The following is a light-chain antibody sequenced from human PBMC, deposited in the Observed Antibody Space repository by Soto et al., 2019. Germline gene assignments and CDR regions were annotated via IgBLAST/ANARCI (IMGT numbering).Light chain of an antibody. J-gene: IGKJ4*01. Sequence: EIVLTQAPATLSLSPGEGATVSCRSSQSVSRHLAWYQQKPGQAPRLLIYDASNRATGIPARFSGSGSGTDFTLTISSLEPEDFAVYYCQQRNNWPPVTFGGGTKVDIK. V-gene: IGKV3-11*01. CDR1: QSVSRH. CDR2: DAS. CDR3: QQRNNWPPVT.